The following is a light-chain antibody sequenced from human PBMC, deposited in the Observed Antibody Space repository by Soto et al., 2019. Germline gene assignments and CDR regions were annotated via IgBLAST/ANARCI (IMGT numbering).Light chain of an antibody. V-gene: IGLV1-40*01. CDR1: SSDIGAGYD. Sequence: QSVLTQPPSVSGAPGQRVTISCTGSSSDIGAGYDVQWYQQLPGTAPKLLIYATNNRPSGVPDRFSGSKSGTSASLAITGLQAEDDADYYCQSYDSGLSGSRVFGGGTKLTVL. CDR2: ATN. J-gene: IGLJ3*02. CDR3: QSYDSGLSGSRV.